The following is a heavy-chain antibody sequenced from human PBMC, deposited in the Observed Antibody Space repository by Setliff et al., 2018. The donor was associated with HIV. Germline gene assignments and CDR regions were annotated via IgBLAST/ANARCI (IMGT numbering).Heavy chain of an antibody. CDR3: ARSIDMHYDFWSAYDY. J-gene: IGHJ4*02. CDR1: GYTFTAHY. CDR2: INPNTGST. D-gene: IGHD3-3*01. Sequence: ASVKVSCKTSGYTFTAHYIHWVRQAPGQGLEWVGFINPNTGSTNYPQKFQGRVTMTGDTSISAAFLELRGLTSDDTAVYYCARSIDMHYDFWSAYDYWGQGALVTVS. V-gene: IGHV1-2*02.